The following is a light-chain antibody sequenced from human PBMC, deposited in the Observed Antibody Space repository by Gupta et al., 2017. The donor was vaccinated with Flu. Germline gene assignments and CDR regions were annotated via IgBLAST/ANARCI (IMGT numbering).Light chain of an antibody. CDR2: DAS. CDR1: QSVNTY. V-gene: IGKV3-11*01. J-gene: IGKJ2*01. CDR3: QKRSNWPPYT. Sequence: EIELTQSPATLSLSPGERATLSCRASQSVNTYLAWYQKKPGQAPRLLIYDASNRATGIPARFSGSGSGKDLTLTISSREQEDFAVYYCQKRSNWPPYTFGQGTRLEIK.